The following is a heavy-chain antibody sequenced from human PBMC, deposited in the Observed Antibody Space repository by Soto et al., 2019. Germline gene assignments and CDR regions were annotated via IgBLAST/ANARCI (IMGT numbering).Heavy chain of an antibody. V-gene: IGHV1-69*01. D-gene: IGHD3-10*01. CDR3: ARDNTMVRGVIESPNWFDP. CDR1: GGTFSSYA. Sequence: QVQLVQSGAEVKKPGSSVKVSCKASGGTFSSYAISWVRQAPGQGLEWMGGLIPIFGTANYAQKFQGRVTITADESTSTAYMELSSLRSEDTAVYYCARDNTMVRGVIESPNWFDPWGQGTLVTVSS. J-gene: IGHJ5*02. CDR2: LIPIFGTA.